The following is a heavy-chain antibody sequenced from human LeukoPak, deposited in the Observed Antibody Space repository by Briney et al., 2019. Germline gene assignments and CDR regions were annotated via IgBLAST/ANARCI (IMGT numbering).Heavy chain of an antibody. D-gene: IGHD2-2*02. J-gene: IGHJ4*02. Sequence: PSETLSLTCTVSGGSVSSGSYYWSWIRQPPGQGLEWIGYIYYSGSTNYNPSLKSRVTISVDTSKNQFSLKLSSVTAAATAVYYCAREAIYPDYWGQGTLVTVSS. CDR2: IYYSGST. CDR1: GGSVSSGSYY. V-gene: IGHV4-61*01. CDR3: AREAIYPDY.